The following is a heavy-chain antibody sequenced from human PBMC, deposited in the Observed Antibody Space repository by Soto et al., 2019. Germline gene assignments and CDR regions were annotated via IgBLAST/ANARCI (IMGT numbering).Heavy chain of an antibody. D-gene: IGHD2-21*02. CDR2: IRPDGSER. J-gene: IGHJ4*02. CDR1: GFTFSSYW. V-gene: IGHV3-7*01. CDR3: ARQGGDWAEAGF. Sequence: HPGGSLRLSCAASGFTFSSYWMTWVRQAPGKGLEWVANIRPDGSERHCLDSVKGRFTISRDNAKNSLYLQMSSLRVDDTALYYCARQGGDWAEAGFWGQGTRVTVSS.